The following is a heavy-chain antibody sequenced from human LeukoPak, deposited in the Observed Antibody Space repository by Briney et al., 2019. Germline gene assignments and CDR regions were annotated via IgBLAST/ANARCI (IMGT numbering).Heavy chain of an antibody. J-gene: IGHJ4*02. CDR2: INPSGGST. D-gene: IGHD5-18*01. CDR3: ARGEIRGYSYGYADY. CDR1: GYTFTSYY. Sequence: ASVKVSCKASGYTFTSYYMHWVRQAPGQGLEWMGIINPSGGSTSYAQKFQGRVTMTRDMSTSTVYMELSSLRSEDTAVYYCARGEIRGYSYGYADYWGQGTLVTVSS. V-gene: IGHV1-46*01.